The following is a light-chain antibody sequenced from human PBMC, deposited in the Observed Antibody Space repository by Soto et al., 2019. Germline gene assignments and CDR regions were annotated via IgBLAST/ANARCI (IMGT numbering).Light chain of an antibody. CDR2: GSS. Sequence: ELVLTQSPGTLSLSPGERATLSCRASQSVSNNYFAWYQQKPGQAPRLLIFGSSDRATGIPDRFSGSGSGTDFALTISRLEPEDFAVYYCQQYGSSPPYTFGQGTKLEIK. V-gene: IGKV3-20*01. CDR1: QSVSNNY. CDR3: QQYGSSPPYT. J-gene: IGKJ2*01.